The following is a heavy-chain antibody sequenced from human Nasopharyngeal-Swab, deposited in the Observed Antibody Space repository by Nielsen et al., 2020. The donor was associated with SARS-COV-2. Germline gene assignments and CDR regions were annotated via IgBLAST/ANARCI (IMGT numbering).Heavy chain of an antibody. CDR3: AREVGAKRKSDAFDI. J-gene: IGHJ3*02. CDR2: IIPIFGTA. CDR1: GGTFSSYA. V-gene: IGHV1-69*05. Sequence: AVKVSCKDSGGTFSSYAVSWVREGPGQGLEWMGGIIPIFGTANYAQKFQGRVTMTRNTSISTAYMELSSLRSEDTAVYYCAREVGAKRKSDAFDIWGQGTMVTVSS. D-gene: IGHD1-26*01.